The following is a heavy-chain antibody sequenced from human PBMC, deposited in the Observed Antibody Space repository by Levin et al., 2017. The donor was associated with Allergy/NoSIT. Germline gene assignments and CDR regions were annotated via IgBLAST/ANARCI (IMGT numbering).Heavy chain of an antibody. D-gene: IGHD6-19*01. J-gene: IGHJ4*02. CDR1: GGSISNYY. CDR3: ARGPRGSGGYSIDY. Sequence: PSETLSLTCTVSGGSISNYYWSWIRQPAGKGLEWIGRIYSSGSTNYNPSLKSRVTMSVDTSKNQFSLKLSSVTAADTAVYYCARGPRGSGGYSIDYWGQGTLVTVSS. CDR2: IYSSGST. V-gene: IGHV4-4*07.